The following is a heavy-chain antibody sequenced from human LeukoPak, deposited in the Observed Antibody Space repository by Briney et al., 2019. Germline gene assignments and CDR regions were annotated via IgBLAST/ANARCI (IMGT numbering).Heavy chain of an antibody. CDR1: GFTFSSYW. Sequence: GGSLRLSCAASGFTFSSYWMSWVRQAPGKGLEWVANIKQDGSEKFYVDSVKGRFTVSRDNARNSLYLQINSLRAGDTAVYYCATVPGGGYYNYYMGVWGKGTTVTVSS. CDR2: IKQDGSEK. D-gene: IGHD2-15*01. CDR3: ATVPGGGYYNYYMGV. V-gene: IGHV3-7*01. J-gene: IGHJ6*03.